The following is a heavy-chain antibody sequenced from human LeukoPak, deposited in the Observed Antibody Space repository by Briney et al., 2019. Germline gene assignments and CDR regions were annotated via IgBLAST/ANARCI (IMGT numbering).Heavy chain of an antibody. Sequence: SVKVSCKASGGTFSSYAISWVRQAPGQGLEWMGGIIPIFGTANYAQKFQGRVTITADESTSTAYMELSSLRSEDTAVYYCARFLAATGSFDYWGQGTLVTVSS. CDR2: IIPIFGTA. V-gene: IGHV1-69*01. CDR3: ARFLAATGSFDY. J-gene: IGHJ4*02. CDR1: GGTFSSYA. D-gene: IGHD6-25*01.